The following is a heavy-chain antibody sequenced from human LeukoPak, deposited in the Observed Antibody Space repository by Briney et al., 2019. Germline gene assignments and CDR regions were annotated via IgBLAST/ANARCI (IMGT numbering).Heavy chain of an antibody. J-gene: IGHJ4*02. CDR1: GFTSTNSW. Sequence: GGSLRLSCAASGFTSTNSWMSWVRQAPGKGLEWVANMKQDGNEEYYVDSVRGRFTISRDNAKNSLYLQMNSLRDEDTAVYYCARGEARFDYWGQGALVTVSS. CDR3: ARGEARFDY. V-gene: IGHV3-7*01. CDR2: MKQDGNEE.